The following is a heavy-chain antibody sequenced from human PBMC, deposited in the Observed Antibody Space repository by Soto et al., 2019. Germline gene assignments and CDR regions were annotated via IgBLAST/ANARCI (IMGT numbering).Heavy chain of an antibody. V-gene: IGHV1-18*01. Sequence: ASVKVSCKASGYTFTSYGISWVRQAPGQGLEWMGWISAYNGNTNYAQKLQGRVTMTTDTSTSTAYMELRSLRSDDTAVYYCARDRAVGATLYNWFDPWGQGTLVTVSS. J-gene: IGHJ5*02. CDR2: ISAYNGNT. CDR3: ARDRAVGATLYNWFDP. D-gene: IGHD1-26*01. CDR1: GYTFTSYG.